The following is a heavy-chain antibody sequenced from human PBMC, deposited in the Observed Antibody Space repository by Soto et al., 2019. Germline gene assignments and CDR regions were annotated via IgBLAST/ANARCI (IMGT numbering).Heavy chain of an antibody. D-gene: IGHD2-15*01. CDR3: ARADLVVGPYMRI. V-gene: IGHV3-74*01. Sequence: GGSLRLSCEVSGLTYSTALMHWVRQAPGKGLVWVSSINSDGSVTNYADSVKGRFTISRDSAEKTLYLQINSLRADDTAVYYCARADLVVGPYMRIWGQGTTVTV. CDR1: GLTYSTAL. CDR2: INSDGSVT. J-gene: IGHJ6*02.